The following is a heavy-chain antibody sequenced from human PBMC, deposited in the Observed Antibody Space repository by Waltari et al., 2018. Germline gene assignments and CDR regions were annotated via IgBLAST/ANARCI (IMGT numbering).Heavy chain of an antibody. D-gene: IGHD2-21*02. V-gene: IGHV3-23*01. J-gene: IGHJ4*02. CDR1: GLHFSKLA. Sequence: EVHLLASGGGLIRPGGSLRLSCAAYGLHFSKLAMGWVRQAPGKGLEWVSGIINNGDSSFSADSVKGRFTISRDNSKNTLYLQMENLRGEDTAVYYCARDECTGGDCYSHFHYWGQGTLVTVSS. CDR2: IINNGDSS. CDR3: ARDECTGGDCYSHFHY.